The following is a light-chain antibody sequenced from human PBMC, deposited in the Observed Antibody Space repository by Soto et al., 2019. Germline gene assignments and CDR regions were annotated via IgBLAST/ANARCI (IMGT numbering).Light chain of an antibody. CDR2: DAS. Sequence: DIQMTQSPSSLSASVGDRVTIACQANQDIGNYLNLYQQKPWNAPRLLICDASNLEIGVPSRFSVSGSGTDFTFTTSNLQPEAMAHYDCQPYDTLPPYTCGQGSKVERK. J-gene: IGKJ2*01. CDR1: QDIGNY. V-gene: IGKV1-33*01. CDR3: QPYDTLPPYT.